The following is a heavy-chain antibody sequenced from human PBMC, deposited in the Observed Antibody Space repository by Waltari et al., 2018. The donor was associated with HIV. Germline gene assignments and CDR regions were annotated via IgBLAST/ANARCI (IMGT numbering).Heavy chain of an antibody. Sequence: QLQLQESGPGLVKPSETLSLTCTVSGDSISSRTYYWGWIGQPPGTGLEWIGSVSSGGTPYYSPSLTRRVVISVDTSKTHFSLRLRSVTAADTAVYFCASSGSSTLDNWGQGTLVCVSS. D-gene: IGHD6-19*01. CDR1: GDSISSRTYY. CDR2: VSSGGTP. CDR3: ASSGSSTLDN. V-gene: IGHV4-39*02. J-gene: IGHJ4*02.